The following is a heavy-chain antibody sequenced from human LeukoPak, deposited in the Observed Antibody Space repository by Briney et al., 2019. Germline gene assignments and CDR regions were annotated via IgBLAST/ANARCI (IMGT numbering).Heavy chain of an antibody. J-gene: IGHJ4*02. D-gene: IGHD2-21*01. CDR2: INHSGST. CDR3: ARASVIAIPFSY. V-gene: IGHV4-34*01. CDR1: GGSFSGYY. Sequence: SETLSLTCAVYGGSFSGYYWSWIRQPPGKGLEWIGEINHSGSTNYNPSLKSRVTISVDTSKNQFSLKLSSVTAADTAVYYCARASVIAIPFSYWGQGTLVTVSS.